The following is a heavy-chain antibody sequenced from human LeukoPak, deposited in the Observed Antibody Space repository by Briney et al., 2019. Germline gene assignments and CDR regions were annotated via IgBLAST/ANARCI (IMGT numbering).Heavy chain of an antibody. Sequence: GGSLRLSCAASGFTFSSYAMSWVRQAPGKGLEWVSAISGSGGSTYYADSVKGRFTISRDNSKNTLYLQMNSLRAEDTAAYYCAKDHYYDSSGYSSWGQGTLVTVSS. D-gene: IGHD3-22*01. CDR3: AKDHYYDSSGYSS. V-gene: IGHV3-23*01. J-gene: IGHJ5*02. CDR2: ISGSGGST. CDR1: GFTFSSYA.